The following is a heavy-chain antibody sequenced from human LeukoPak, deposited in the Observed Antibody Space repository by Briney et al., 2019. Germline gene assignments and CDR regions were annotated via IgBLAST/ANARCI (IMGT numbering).Heavy chain of an antibody. Sequence: GGSLRLSCAASGFTFSSYAMGWVRQAPGKGLEWVSAISGSGGSTYYADSVKGRFTISRDNSKNTLYLQMNSLRAEDTAVYYCANPSSSWYFDYWGQGTLVTVSS. D-gene: IGHD6-13*01. V-gene: IGHV3-23*01. CDR1: GFTFSSYA. J-gene: IGHJ4*02. CDR3: ANPSSSWYFDY. CDR2: ISGSGGST.